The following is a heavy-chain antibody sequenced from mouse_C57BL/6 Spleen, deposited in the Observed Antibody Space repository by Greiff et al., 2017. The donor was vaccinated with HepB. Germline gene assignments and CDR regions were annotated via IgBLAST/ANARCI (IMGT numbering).Heavy chain of an antibody. V-gene: IGHV1-20*01. J-gene: IGHJ4*01. Sequence: EVKLQESGPELVKPGDSVKISCKASGYSFTGYFMHWVMQSHGKSLEWIGRINPYNGDTFYNQKFKGKATLTVDKSSSTAHMELRSLTSEDSAVYYCARGTPVVGCAMDYWGQGTSVTVSS. CDR3: ARGTPVVGCAMDY. D-gene: IGHD1-1*01. CDR1: GYSFTGYF. CDR2: INPYNGDT.